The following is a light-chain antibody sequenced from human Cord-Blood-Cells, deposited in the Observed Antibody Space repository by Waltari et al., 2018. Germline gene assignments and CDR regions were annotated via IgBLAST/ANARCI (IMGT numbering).Light chain of an antibody. CDR3: QQSYSTPYT. CDR2: AAS. V-gene: IGKV1-39*01. J-gene: IGKJ2*01. CDR1: QSISSY. Sequence: DIQMTQSPSSLSASVGDSVTITCRASQSISSYLHWYQQKPGQAPKLLIYAASSLQSGVPSRFSGSGSGTDFTLTISSLQPEDFATYYCQQSYSTPYTFGQGTKLEIK.